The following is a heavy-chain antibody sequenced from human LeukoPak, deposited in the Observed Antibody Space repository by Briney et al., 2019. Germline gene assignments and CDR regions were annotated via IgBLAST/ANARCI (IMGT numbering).Heavy chain of an antibody. Sequence: PGGSLRLSCAASGFTFDDYAMHWVRQAPGKGLEWVSGISWNSGSIGYADSVKGRFTISRDNAKNSLYLQMNSLRAEDTALYYCAKDLGGEGYYDSSGYYLGGIFDYWGQGTLVTVSS. CDR2: ISWNSGSI. D-gene: IGHD3-22*01. CDR3: AKDLGGEGYYDSSGYYLGGIFDY. CDR1: GFTFDDYA. V-gene: IGHV3-9*01. J-gene: IGHJ4*02.